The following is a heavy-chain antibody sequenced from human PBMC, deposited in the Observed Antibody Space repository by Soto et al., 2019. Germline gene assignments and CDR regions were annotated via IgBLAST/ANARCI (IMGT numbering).Heavy chain of an antibody. J-gene: IGHJ4*02. CDR3: ARGGSSSWYFDY. CDR2: IYYSGST. Sequence: SETLSLTCTVSGGSISSGDYYWSWIRQPPGKGLEWIGYIYYSGSTYYNPSLKSRVTISVDTSKNQFSLKLSSVTAADTAVYYCARGGSSSWYFDYWGQGTLVTVSS. D-gene: IGHD6-13*01. V-gene: IGHV4-30-4*01. CDR1: GGSISSGDYY.